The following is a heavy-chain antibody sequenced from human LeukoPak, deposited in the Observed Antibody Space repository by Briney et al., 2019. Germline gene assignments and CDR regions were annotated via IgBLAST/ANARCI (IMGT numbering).Heavy chain of an antibody. J-gene: IGHJ3*02. D-gene: IGHD1-26*01. CDR1: VGSISSSSYY. V-gene: IGHV4-39*01. Sequence: SETLSLTCTVSVGSISSSSYYWGWIRQPPGKGLEWIGSIYYSGSTYYNPSLKSRVTISVDTSKNQFSLKLSSVTAADTAVYYCAEGLVGALELDAFDIWGQGTMVTVSS. CDR3: AEGLVGALELDAFDI. CDR2: IYYSGST.